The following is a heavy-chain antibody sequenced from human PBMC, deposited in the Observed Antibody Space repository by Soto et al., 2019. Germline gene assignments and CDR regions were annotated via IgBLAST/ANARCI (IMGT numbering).Heavy chain of an antibody. V-gene: IGHV4-61*08. D-gene: IGHD3-22*01. CDR1: DESSGSGDAY. Sequence: TCSVADESSGSGDAYRSRKRQAPGKGLEWIGYIYTSGSTNYNPSLKSRVTMSVDTSKNQFSLKLSSVTAADTAVYYCASLSGYYYDSSGDGFDISGQGTIVTVSS. CDR2: IYTSGST. J-gene: IGHJ6*02. CDR3: ASLSGYYYDSSGDGFDI.